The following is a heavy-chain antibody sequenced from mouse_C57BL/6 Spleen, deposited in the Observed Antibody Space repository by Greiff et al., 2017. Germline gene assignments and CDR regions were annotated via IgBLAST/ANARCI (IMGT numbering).Heavy chain of an antibody. CDR1: GFTFSSYA. J-gene: IGHJ4*01. CDR2: ISSGGDYI. Sequence: EVKVVESGEGLVKPGGSLKLSCAASGFTFSSYAMSWVRQTPEKRLEWVAYISSGGDYIYYADTVKGRFTISRDNARNTLYLQMSSLKSEDTAMYYCTNYYGRSYDYAMDYWGQGTSVTVSS. CDR3: TNYYGRSYDYAMDY. D-gene: IGHD1-1*01. V-gene: IGHV5-9-1*02.